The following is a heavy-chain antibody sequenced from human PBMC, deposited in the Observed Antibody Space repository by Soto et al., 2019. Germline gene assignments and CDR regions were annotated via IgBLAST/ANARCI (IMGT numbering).Heavy chain of an antibody. Sequence: QVQLQESGPGLVKPSETLSLTCTVSGGSISSYYWSWIRQPPGKGLEWIGYIYYSGSTNYNPSLKSRVTISVDTSKNQFSLKLSSVTAADTALYYCARGIAASGTGVDYWGQGTLVTVSS. D-gene: IGHD6-13*01. V-gene: IGHV4-59*01. CDR3: ARGIAASGTGVDY. CDR2: IYYSGST. CDR1: GGSISSYY. J-gene: IGHJ4*02.